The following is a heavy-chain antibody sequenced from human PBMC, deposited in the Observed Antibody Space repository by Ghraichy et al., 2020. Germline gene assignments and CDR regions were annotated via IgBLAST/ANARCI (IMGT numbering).Heavy chain of an antibody. J-gene: IGHJ4*02. D-gene: IGHD6-19*01. V-gene: IGHV1-2*02. CDR1: GYTFIGYY. Sequence: ASVKVSCKASGYTFIGYYMHWVRQAPGQGLEWMGWIDPKSGGTSYGQKFQGRVTLTRDTSTNTAYMELSRLTSDDSAKYYCASGLYTSGWYSFWGQGTLVTVSS. CDR3: ASGLYTSGWYSF. CDR2: IDPKSGGT.